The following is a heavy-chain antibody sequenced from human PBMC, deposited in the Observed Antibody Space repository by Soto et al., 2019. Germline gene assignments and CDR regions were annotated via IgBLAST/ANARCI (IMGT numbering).Heavy chain of an antibody. CDR3: ARAWVVVTAPDY. D-gene: IGHD2-21*02. J-gene: IGHJ4*02. CDR1: GYTFTSYA. V-gene: IGHV1-3*05. Sequence: QVQLVQSGAEEKKPGASVKVSCKASGYTFTSYAMHWVRQAPGQRLEWMGWINAGNGNTKYSQKFQGRVTITRDTPASTAYMELSRLRSEDTAVYYCARAWVVVTAPDYWGQGTLVTVSS. CDR2: INAGNGNT.